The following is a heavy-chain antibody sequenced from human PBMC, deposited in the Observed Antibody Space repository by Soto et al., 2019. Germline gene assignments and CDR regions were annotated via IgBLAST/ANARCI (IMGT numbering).Heavy chain of an antibody. CDR3: ARDPYY. V-gene: IGHV3-66*01. CDR2: SYSGGST. Sequence: EVPLVESGGGLVQPGWSLRLSCVVSGFTVSSNYMSWVRQAPGKGLEWVPVSYSGGSTYYADSVKGRFTISRDNSKNTLYLQMNSLRAEDTAVYYCARDPYYWGQGTLVTVSS. J-gene: IGHJ4*02. CDR1: GFTVSSNY.